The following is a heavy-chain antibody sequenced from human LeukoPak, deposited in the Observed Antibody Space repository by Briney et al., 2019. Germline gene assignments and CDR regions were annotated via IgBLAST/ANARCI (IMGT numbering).Heavy chain of an antibody. D-gene: IGHD4-17*01. J-gene: IGHJ4*02. CDR1: GFSFSDYH. CDR2: ISLSGSTR. Sequence: GGSLRLSCAASGFSFSDYHMRRIRQAPGKGLEWVSYISLSGSTRYYADSVKGRFTISRDNAKNSLYLQMNSLRVEDTAVYYCARSTVTAAIDYWGQGTLVTVSS. V-gene: IGHV3-11*01. CDR3: ARSTVTAAIDY.